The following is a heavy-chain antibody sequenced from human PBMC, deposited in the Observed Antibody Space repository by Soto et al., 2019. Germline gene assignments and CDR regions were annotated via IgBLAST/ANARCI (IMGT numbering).Heavy chain of an antibody. V-gene: IGHV6-1*01. CDR1: GDSVSSNGAC. D-gene: IGHD2-15*01. CDR3: TRVHCSAGTCLDGLDF. J-gene: IGHJ6*02. CDR2: IYYRSKWFH. Sequence: SQTLSLTCVISGDSVSSNGACWNWIRQSPSRGLQWLGRIYYRSKWFHDYAASVESRMAINPDTSRNQFSLQLNYVTPEDTAVYYCTRVHCSAGTCLDGLDFWGQGTTVTVSS.